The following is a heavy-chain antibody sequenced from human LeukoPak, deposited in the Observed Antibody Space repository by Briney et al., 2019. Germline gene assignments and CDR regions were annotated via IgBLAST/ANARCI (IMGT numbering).Heavy chain of an antibody. CDR3: ARVVSAARSLPYYYYMDV. D-gene: IGHD6-6*01. V-gene: IGHV3-21*01. CDR2: ISTTSYI. J-gene: IGHJ6*03. Sequence: GGSLRLSCAASGFTFNTYNMCWVRQAPGKGLEWVSSISTTSYIYYADSEEGRFTVSRDSAQNSLFLQMSSLRAEDTAVYYCARVVSAARSLPYYYYMDVWGKGTAVTVSS. CDR1: GFTFNTYN.